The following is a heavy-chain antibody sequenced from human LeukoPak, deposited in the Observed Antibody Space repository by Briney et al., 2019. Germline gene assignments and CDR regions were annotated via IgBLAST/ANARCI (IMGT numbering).Heavy chain of an antibody. Sequence: GGALRLSCAGSGLTFSSSWMDWVRQAPGKGLEWVASINPDGNKKYSADSVKGRFTISRDNAENSLYLQMNSLRVEDTAFYYCARHLAYRRLDYWGQGMLVTVSS. J-gene: IGHJ4*02. D-gene: IGHD3-16*01. CDR2: INPDGNKK. V-gene: IGHV3-7*01. CDR3: ARHLAYRRLDY. CDR1: GLTFSSSW.